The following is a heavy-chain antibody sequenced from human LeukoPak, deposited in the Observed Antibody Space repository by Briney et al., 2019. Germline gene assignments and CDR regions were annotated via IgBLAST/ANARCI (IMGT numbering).Heavy chain of an antibody. CDR3: ARGSGYEFDY. CDR1: GFTFSSYE. Sequence: GGSPRLSCAASGFTFSSYEMNWVRQAPGKGLEWVSYISSSGSTIYYADSVKGRFTISRDNAKNSLYLQMNSLRAEDTAVYYCARGSGYEFDYWGQGTLVTVSS. D-gene: IGHD5-12*01. J-gene: IGHJ4*02. V-gene: IGHV3-48*03. CDR2: ISSSGSTI.